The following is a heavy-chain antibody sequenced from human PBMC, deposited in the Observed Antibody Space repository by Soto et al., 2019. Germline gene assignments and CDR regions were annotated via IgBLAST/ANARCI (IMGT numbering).Heavy chain of an antibody. Sequence: GWSLRLSCGSSGFTFINYYMSWIRQAPGKGLEWVSYISSTGRTIYYADSVKGRFTVSRDNAQNSLSLKLNSLRVEDTAVYYCARSYSSGWEFDYWGQGTQVTVSS. CDR1: GFTFINYY. D-gene: IGHD6-19*01. CDR3: ARSYSSGWEFDY. J-gene: IGHJ4*02. CDR2: ISSTGRTI. V-gene: IGHV3-11*01.